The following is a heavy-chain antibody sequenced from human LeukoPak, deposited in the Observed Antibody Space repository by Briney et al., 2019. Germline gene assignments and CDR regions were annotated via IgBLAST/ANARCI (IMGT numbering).Heavy chain of an antibody. CDR3: AKGITMFGVVKNGMDG. CDR1: GFTFSSYA. CDR2: ISGSGGST. D-gene: IGHD3-3*01. V-gene: IGHV3-23*01. Sequence: GGSLRLSCAASGFTFSSYAMSWVRQAPGKGLEWVSAISGSGGSTQYADSVKGRFTISRDNSKNTLYLQMNSLRVDDTAVYYCAKGITMFGVVKNGMDGWGQGTTVTVSS. J-gene: IGHJ6*02.